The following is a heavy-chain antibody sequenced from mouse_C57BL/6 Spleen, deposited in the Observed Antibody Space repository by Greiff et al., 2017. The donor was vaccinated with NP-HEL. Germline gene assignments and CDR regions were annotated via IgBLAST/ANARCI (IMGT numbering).Heavy chain of an antibody. D-gene: IGHD2-2*01. Sequence: LQESGPELVKPGASVKISCKASGYTFTDYYINWVKQRPGQGLEWIGWIYPGSGNTKYNEKFKGKATLTVDTSSSTAYMQLSSLTSEDSAVYFCARERGYDQGYYAMDYWGQGTSVTVSS. CDR2: IYPGSGNT. CDR3: ARERGYDQGYYAMDY. J-gene: IGHJ4*01. V-gene: IGHV1-84*01. CDR1: GYTFTDYY.